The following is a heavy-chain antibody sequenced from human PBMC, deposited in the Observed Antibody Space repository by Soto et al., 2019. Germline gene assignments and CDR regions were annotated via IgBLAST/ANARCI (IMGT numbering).Heavy chain of an antibody. CDR2: VYYSGST. CDR3: GRLEGLATISYYFDY. J-gene: IGHJ4*02. V-gene: IGHV4-39*01. CDR1: GGYVGNRGCC. Sequence: SETMRHPRSVLGGYVGNRGCCWSWKHKGPGKGLEWIGSVYYSGSTYYNPSLESRVTISVDKSKNQFSLKLMSLSAADTAVYYCGRLEGLATISYYFDYWGQGALVTVSS. D-gene: IGHD3-9*01.